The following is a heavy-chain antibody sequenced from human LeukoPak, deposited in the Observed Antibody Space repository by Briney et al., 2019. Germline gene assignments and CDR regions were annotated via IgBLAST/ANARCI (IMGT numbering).Heavy chain of an antibody. CDR3: ARVSRDIVVVPAAMGYYYYYMDV. J-gene: IGHJ6*03. CDR1: GLTVRNNY. Sequence: AGGSLRPSCVASGLTVRNNYMSWVRQAPGKGLEWVSSISSSSSYIYYADSVKGRFTISRDNAKNSLYLQMNSLRAEDTAVYYCARVSRDIVVVPAAMGYYYYYMDVWGKGTTVTVSS. CDR2: ISSSSSYI. V-gene: IGHV3-21*01. D-gene: IGHD2-2*01.